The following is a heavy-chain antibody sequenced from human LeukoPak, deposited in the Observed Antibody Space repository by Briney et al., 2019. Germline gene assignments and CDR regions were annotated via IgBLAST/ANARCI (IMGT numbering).Heavy chain of an antibody. CDR3: ARRLVVTLDAFDI. CDR2: ICPGDSDT. Sequence: GESLKISCKGSGYSFTSYWIGWVRQMPGKGLEWMGIICPGDSDTRYSPSFQGLVTISADKSISTAYLQWSSLKASDTAMYYCARRLVVTLDAFDIWGQGTMVAVSS. CDR1: GYSFTSYW. J-gene: IGHJ3*02. D-gene: IGHD4-23*01. V-gene: IGHV5-51*01.